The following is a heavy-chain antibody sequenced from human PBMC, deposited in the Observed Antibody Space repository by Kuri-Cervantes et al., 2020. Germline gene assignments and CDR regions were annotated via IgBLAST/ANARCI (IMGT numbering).Heavy chain of an antibody. CDR2: INAGNGNT. CDR3: ARDRGRGYSYGYAPYYYMDV. Sequence: ASVKVSCKASGYTFTIYAMHWVRQAPGQRLEWMGWINAGNGNTKYSQKFQGRVTITTDESTSTAYMGLSSLRSEDTAVYYCARDRGRGYSYGYAPYYYMDVWGKGTTVTVSS. CDR1: GYTFTIYA. D-gene: IGHD5-18*01. J-gene: IGHJ6*03. V-gene: IGHV1-3*01.